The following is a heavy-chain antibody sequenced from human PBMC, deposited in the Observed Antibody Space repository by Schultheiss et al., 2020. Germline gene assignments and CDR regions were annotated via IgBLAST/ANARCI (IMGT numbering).Heavy chain of an antibody. D-gene: IGHD6-13*01. CDR3: ARAPLAAAGTFYYYYGMDV. J-gene: IGHJ6*02. CDR1: GFTFSNAW. CDR2: ISSSGSTI. Sequence: GGSLRLSCAASGFTFSNAWMSWVRQAPGKGLEWVSYISSSGSTIYYADSVKGRFTISRDNAKNSLYLQMNSLRAEDTAVYYCARAPLAAAGTFYYYYGMDVWGQGTTVTVSS. V-gene: IGHV3-11*04.